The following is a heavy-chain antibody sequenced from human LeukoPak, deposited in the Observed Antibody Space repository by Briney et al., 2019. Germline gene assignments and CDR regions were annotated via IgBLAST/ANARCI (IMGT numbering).Heavy chain of an antibody. J-gene: IGHJ4*02. CDR1: GFTFSDYT. CDR2: IITSSSTI. Sequence: GGSLRLSCAVSGFTFSDYTMTWVRQAPGQGLEWVSYIITSSSTIYYADSVKGRFTISRDNSKNTLYLQMNSLRAEDTAVYYCAKSYCSGGSCYSLFDYWGQGTLVTVSS. V-gene: IGHV3-48*01. D-gene: IGHD2-15*01. CDR3: AKSYCSGGSCYSLFDY.